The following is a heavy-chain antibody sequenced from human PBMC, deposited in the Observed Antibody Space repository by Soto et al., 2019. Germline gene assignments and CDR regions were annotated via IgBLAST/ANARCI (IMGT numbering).Heavy chain of an antibody. CDR2: IYWDDDE. D-gene: IGHD3-10*01. CDR3: AHSRNLITEDAQVGDFDY. CDR1: GVSLNTDGEG. Sequence: QITLKESGPTQVKRTQTLTLTCSFSGVSLNTDGEGVGWVRQPPGEALEWLALIYWDDDERYSPSLKTRLTITKDPSKNQVVLIMTNMDPVDTATYYCAHSRNLITEDAQVGDFDYWGQGTLVTVSS. J-gene: IGHJ4*02. V-gene: IGHV2-5*02.